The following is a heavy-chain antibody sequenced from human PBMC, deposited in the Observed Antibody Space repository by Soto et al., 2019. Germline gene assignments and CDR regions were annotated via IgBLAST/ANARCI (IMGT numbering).Heavy chain of an antibody. Sequence: ASVKVSCKTSGGTFSTFGISWVRQAPGQGLEWMGGIIPFFGTAEYSQKFEDRITITADESTNTVYMDLRSLTSEDTATYYCARTAPMDAGDKYYYDFWGQGALVTVS. J-gene: IGHJ4*02. V-gene: IGHV1-69*13. CDR1: GGTFSTFG. CDR2: IIPFFGTA. CDR3: ARTAPMDAGDKYYYDF. D-gene: IGHD3-16*01.